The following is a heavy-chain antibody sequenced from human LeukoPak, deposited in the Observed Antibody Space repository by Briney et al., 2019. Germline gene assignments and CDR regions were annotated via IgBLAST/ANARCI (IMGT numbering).Heavy chain of an antibody. D-gene: IGHD5-24*01. CDR3: ARVGEKAFHLWPEIDY. V-gene: IGHV3-21*01. J-gene: IGHJ4*02. CDR1: GFTFSSYS. CDR2: ISTSSSYI. Sequence: GGSLRLSCAASGFTFSSYSMSWVRQAPGKGLEWVPSISTSSSYIYYADSVKGRFTISRDNAKNSLYLQMSSLRAEDTAVYYCARVGEKAFHLWPEIDYWGQGTLVTVS.